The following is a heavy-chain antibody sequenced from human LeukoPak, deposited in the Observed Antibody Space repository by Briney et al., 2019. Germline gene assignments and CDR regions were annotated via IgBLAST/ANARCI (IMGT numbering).Heavy chain of an antibody. V-gene: IGHV4-39*01. Sequence: GSLRLSCAASGFTFSSYWMSWVRQAPGKGLEWIGSIYYSGSTYYNPSLKSRVTISVDTSKNQFSLKLSSVTAADTAVYYCARRRNFGSSWLKYFDYWGQGTLVTVSS. CDR1: GFTFSSYW. CDR2: IYYSGST. J-gene: IGHJ4*02. CDR3: ARRRNFGSSWLKYFDY. D-gene: IGHD6-13*01.